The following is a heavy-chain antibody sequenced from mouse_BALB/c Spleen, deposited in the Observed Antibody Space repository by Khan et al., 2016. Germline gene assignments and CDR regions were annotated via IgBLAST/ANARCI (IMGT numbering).Heavy chain of an antibody. D-gene: IGHD2-14*01. CDR3: ASDESTTACAY. Sequence: EVQLQESGPDLVKPSQSLSLTCTVTGYSITSGYSWHWIRQFPGNKLEWMGYIHYSGSTNYNPSLKSRISITRDTSKNQFLLQLNSVTTEDTATYYSASDESTTACAYWGQGTLVTVSA. CDR2: IHYSGST. J-gene: IGHJ3*01. V-gene: IGHV3-1*02. CDR1: GYSITSGYS.